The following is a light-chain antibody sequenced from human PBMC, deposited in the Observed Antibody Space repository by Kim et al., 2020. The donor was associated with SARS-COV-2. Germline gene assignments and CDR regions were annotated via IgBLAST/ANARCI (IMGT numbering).Light chain of an antibody. Sequence: PGDRATLSCRSSQSVSSNYLAWYQQKPGQAPRLLIYAASNRATGIPDRFSGSGSGTDFTLTISRLEPEDLAVYYCHQYGSSPQTFGQGTKV. V-gene: IGKV3-20*01. CDR1: QSVSSNY. CDR2: AAS. CDR3: HQYGSSPQT. J-gene: IGKJ1*01.